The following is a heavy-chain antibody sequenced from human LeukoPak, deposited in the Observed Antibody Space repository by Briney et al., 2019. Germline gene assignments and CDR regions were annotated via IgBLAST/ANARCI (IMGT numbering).Heavy chain of an antibody. Sequence: GASVKISCKASGYTFTNYYMHWVRQAPGQGLEWLGLITPSGGSTWYAQKFQGRVTMTRDMSTSTDYMELSSLRSEDTAVYYCARGGSFGTYWGQGSLVTVSS. CDR3: ARGGSFGTY. D-gene: IGHD3-10*01. J-gene: IGHJ4*02. CDR1: GYTFTNYY. V-gene: IGHV1-46*01. CDR2: ITPSGGST.